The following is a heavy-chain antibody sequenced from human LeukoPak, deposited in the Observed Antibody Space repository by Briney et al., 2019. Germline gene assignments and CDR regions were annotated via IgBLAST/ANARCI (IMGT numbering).Heavy chain of an antibody. V-gene: IGHV4-59*01. Sequence: SETLSLTCTVSGGSISSYYWSWIRQPPGKGLEWIGYIYYSGSTNYNPSLKSRVTISVDTSKNQFSLKLSSVTAADTAVHYCARFSGIQGFDYWGQGTLVTVSS. CDR3: ARFSGIQGFDY. CDR1: GGSISSYY. CDR2: IYYSGST. D-gene: IGHD5-18*01. J-gene: IGHJ4*02.